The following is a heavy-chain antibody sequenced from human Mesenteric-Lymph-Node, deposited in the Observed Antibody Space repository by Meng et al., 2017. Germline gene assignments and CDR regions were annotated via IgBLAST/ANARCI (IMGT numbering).Heavy chain of an antibody. D-gene: IGHD5-24*01. CDR2: FYHSGSS. V-gene: IGHV4-4*02. J-gene: IGHJ4*02. CDR3: ARAYKVRFVY. Sequence: VPLQGSGRGVVMPSVTRPVNGRDSGRSSSRATLWCWVRKPPGKGLEWIGEFYHSGSSNYNPSLISRVCISVDKYKNQFSLKLGSVTAADTAAYYCARAYKVRFVYWGQGTLVTVSS. CDR1: GRSSSRATL.